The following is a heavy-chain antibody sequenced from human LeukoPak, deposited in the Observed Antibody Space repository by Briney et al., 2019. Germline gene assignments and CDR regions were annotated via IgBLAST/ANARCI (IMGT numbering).Heavy chain of an antibody. D-gene: IGHD3-22*01. CDR1: GYTFTGYY. J-gene: IGHJ4*02. CDR2: INPNSGGT. V-gene: IGHV1-2*02. Sequence: ASVKVSCKASGYTFTGYYMHWVRQAPGQGLEWRGWINPNSGGTNYAQKCQGRVTMNRATTITTDYMQLSRMRSDATAVYYSTTDSSGPYGIDYWGQGTLVTVSS. CDR3: TTDSSGPYGIDY.